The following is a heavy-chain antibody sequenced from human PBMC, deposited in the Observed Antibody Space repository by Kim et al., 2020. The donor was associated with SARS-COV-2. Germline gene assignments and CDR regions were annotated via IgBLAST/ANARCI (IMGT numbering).Heavy chain of an antibody. J-gene: IGHJ4*02. CDR3: ARLYQALDY. D-gene: IGHD2-2*01. CDR2: GAI. V-gene: IGHV4-28*02. Sequence: GAINYNPSLKTRVTMSVDTSKNQCSLKLTSVTPVDTAVYYCARLYQALDYWGQGALVTVSS.